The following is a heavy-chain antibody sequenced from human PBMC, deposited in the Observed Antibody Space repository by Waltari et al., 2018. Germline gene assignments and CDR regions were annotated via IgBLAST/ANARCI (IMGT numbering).Heavy chain of an antibody. Sequence: EVQLLESGGGLVQPGGSLRLTCAASGFTFSPYAMNWVRQAPGKGLAWVSSISGTGTNTNYADSVKGRFTISRDNSKNTLYLQMNSLRAEDTAVYYCAKGQRSITIYTFDSWGQGTLVTVSP. D-gene: IGHD3-3*01. CDR2: ISGTGTNT. J-gene: IGHJ5*01. V-gene: IGHV3-23*01. CDR1: GFTFSPYA. CDR3: AKGQRSITIYTFDS.